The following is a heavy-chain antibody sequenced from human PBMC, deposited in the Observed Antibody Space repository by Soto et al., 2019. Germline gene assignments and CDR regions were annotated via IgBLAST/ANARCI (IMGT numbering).Heavy chain of an antibody. Sequence: QVQLQESGPGLVKPSETLSLTCTVSGGSISSYYWSWIRQPPGKGLEWIGYIYYSGSTNYNPPLKSRVTISVDTSKNQFSLKLSSVTAADTAVYYCARGGERVALPSGYWGQGTLVTVSS. J-gene: IGHJ4*02. CDR1: GGSISSYY. D-gene: IGHD2-15*01. CDR3: ARGGERVALPSGY. V-gene: IGHV4-59*01. CDR2: IYYSGST.